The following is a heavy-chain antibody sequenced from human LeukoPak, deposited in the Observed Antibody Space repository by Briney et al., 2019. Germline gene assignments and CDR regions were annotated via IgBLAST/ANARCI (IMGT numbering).Heavy chain of an antibody. V-gene: IGHV3-30*04. J-gene: IGHJ4*02. CDR3: AASCIAVAGTDPCVDY. CDR1: GFTFSSYA. Sequence: GGSLRLSCAASGFTFSSYAMHWVRQAPGKGLEWVAVISYDGSNKYYADSVKGRFTISRDNSKNTLYLQMNSLRAEDTAVYYCAASCIAVAGTDPCVDYWGQGTLVTVSS. D-gene: IGHD6-19*01. CDR2: ISYDGSNK.